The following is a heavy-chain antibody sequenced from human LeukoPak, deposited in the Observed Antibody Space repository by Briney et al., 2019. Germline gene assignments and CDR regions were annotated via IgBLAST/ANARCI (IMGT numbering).Heavy chain of an antibody. J-gene: IGHJ4*02. Sequence: PSETLSLTCTVSGGSVSSGGYYWNWIRQPPGKGLECLGYMYYDGTSNYNPSPKSRVTISIDSSKNQFSLRLSSVTAADTAVYYCARGRDNYGSGDSWGQGILVTVSS. V-gene: IGHV4-61*08. D-gene: IGHD3-10*01. CDR3: ARGRDNYGSGDS. CDR2: MYYDGTS. CDR1: GGSVSSGGYY.